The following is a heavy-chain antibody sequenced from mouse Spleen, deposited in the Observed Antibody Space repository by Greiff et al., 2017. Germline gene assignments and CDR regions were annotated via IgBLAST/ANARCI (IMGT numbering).Heavy chain of an antibody. CDR3: TRSRLRLPGAMDY. D-gene: IGHD1-2*01. CDR1: GYTFTSYY. CDR2: INPSNGGT. J-gene: IGHJ4*01. V-gene: IGHV1S81*02. Sequence: QVQLQQSGAELVKPGASVKLSCKASGYTFTSYYMYWVKQRPGQGLEWIGEINPSNGGTNFNEKFKSKATLTVDKSSSTAYMQLSSLTSEDSAVYYCTRSRLRLPGAMDYWGQGTSVTVSS.